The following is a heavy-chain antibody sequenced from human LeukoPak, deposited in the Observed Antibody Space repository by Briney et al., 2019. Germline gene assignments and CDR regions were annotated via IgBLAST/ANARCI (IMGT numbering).Heavy chain of an antibody. J-gene: IGHJ6*03. Sequence: ASVKVSCKASGGTFSSYAISWVRQAPGQGLEWMGRIIPILGIANYAQKFQGRVTMTEDTSTDTAYMELSSLRSEDTAVYYCATLVTERITIFGVVRPGYYYYMDVWGKGTTVTVSS. CDR1: GGTFSSYA. D-gene: IGHD3-3*01. CDR2: IIPILGIA. V-gene: IGHV1-69*04. CDR3: ATLVTERITIFGVVRPGYYYYMDV.